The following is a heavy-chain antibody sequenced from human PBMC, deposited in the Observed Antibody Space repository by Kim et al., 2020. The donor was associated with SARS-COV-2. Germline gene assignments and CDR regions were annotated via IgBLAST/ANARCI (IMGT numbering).Heavy chain of an antibody. Sequence: GGSLRLSCAASGFTFSNYWMTWVRHAPGKGLEWVASIKEDGSKRYYLDSVEGRCTISRDNAKNSLYLQMNSLRAEDTAVYYCGRDCQTDFFHVLTGNIQTPGGFDYWGQGTLLTVSS. V-gene: IGHV3-7*01. CDR2: IKEDGSKR. CDR3: GRDCQTDFFHVLTGNIQTPGGFDY. D-gene: IGHD3-3*01. CDR1: GFTFSNYW. J-gene: IGHJ4*02.